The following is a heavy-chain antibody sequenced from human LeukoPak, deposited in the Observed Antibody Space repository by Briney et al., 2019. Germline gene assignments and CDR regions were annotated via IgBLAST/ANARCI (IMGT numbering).Heavy chain of an antibody. D-gene: IGHD3-10*01. J-gene: IGHJ1*01. CDR3: AKYFASGSYYKLPH. CDR1: GYTFTSYD. V-gene: IGHV1-8*01. CDR2: MNPNSGNT. Sequence: RASVKVSCKASGYTFTSYDINWVRQATGQGLEWMGWMNPNSGNTGYAQKFQGRVTMTRNTSISTAYMELSSLRSEDTAVYYCAKYFASGSYYKLPHWGQGTLVTVSS.